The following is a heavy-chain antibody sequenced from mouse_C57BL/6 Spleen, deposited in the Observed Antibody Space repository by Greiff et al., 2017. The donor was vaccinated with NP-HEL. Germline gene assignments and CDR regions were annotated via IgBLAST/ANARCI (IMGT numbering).Heavy chain of an antibody. V-gene: IGHV2-5*01. Sequence: VQLVESGPGLVQPSQSLSITCTVSGFSLTSYGVHWVRQSPGKGLEWLGVIWRGGSTDYNAAFMSRLSITKDNSKSQVFFKMNSLQADDTAIYYCAKPSTVVATKWYFDVWGTGTTVTVSS. D-gene: IGHD1-1*01. CDR2: IWRGGST. CDR1: GFSLTSYG. CDR3: AKPSTVVATKWYFDV. J-gene: IGHJ1*03.